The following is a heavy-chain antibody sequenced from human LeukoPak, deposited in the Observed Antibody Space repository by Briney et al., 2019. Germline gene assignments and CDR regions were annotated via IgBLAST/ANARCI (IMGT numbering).Heavy chain of an antibody. CDR2: ISSSSSTI. CDR3: ARDRSPGNFDY. V-gene: IGHV3-48*04. D-gene: IGHD3-10*01. CDR1: GFTFSSYS. Sequence: PRGSLRLSCAASGFTFSSYSMNWVRQAPGQGLEWVSYISSSSSTIYYADSVKGRFTISRDNAKNSLYLQMNSLRAEDTAVYYCARDRSPGNFDYWGQGTLVTVSS. J-gene: IGHJ4*02.